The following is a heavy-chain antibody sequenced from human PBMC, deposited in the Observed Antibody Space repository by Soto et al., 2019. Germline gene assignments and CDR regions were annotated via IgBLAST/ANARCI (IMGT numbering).Heavy chain of an antibody. CDR2: VAENGYI. Sequence: QVQLQESGPGLVGPSETLSLICSVSNGSLSSSRWWSWVRQSPGKGLEWIGEVAENGYIHCIPSRTSRLTISLDWSRNRFSLRLTSVTATDTALYYCARNHYDGYDFEYWGQGALVTVSS. CDR3: ARNHYDGYDFEY. J-gene: IGHJ4*02. D-gene: IGHD5-12*01. CDR1: NGSLSSSRW. V-gene: IGHV4-4*02.